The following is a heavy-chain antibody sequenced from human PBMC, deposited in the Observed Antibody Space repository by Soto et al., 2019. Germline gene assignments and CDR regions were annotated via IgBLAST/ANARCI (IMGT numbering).Heavy chain of an antibody. Sequence: QLQLQESGPGLVKPSETLSLTCTVSGGSISSSSYYWGWIRQPPGKGLEWIGSIYYSGSTYYNPSLKSRVTRSVDTSKNQFSLKLSSVTAADTAVYYCARQQDYYDSRTHDYWGQGTLVTVSS. CDR3: ARQQDYYDSRTHDY. J-gene: IGHJ4*02. CDR1: GGSISSSSYY. D-gene: IGHD3-22*01. V-gene: IGHV4-39*01. CDR2: IYYSGST.